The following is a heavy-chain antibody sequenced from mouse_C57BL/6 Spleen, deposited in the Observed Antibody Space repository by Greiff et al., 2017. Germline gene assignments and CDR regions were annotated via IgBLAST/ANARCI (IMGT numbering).Heavy chain of an antibody. D-gene: IGHD3-3*01. V-gene: IGHV1-19*01. J-gene: IGHJ4*01. CDR3: ARQGLGSSYAMDY. CDR2: INPYNGGT. CDR1: GYTFTDYY. Sequence: VQLKESGPVLVKPGASVKMSCKASGYTFTDYYMNWVKQSHGKSLEWIGVINPYNGGTSYNQKFKGKATLTVDKSSSTAYMELNSLTSEDSAVYYCARQGLGSSYAMDYWGQGTSVTVSS.